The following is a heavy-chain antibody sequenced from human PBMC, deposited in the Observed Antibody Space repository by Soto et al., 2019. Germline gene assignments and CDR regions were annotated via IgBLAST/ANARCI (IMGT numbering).Heavy chain of an antibody. CDR1: GFTVSSDY. CDR3: TRSLYYFDY. J-gene: IGHJ4*02. Sequence: EVPLVESGGGLVQPGGSLRLSCAASGFTVSSDYMGWVRQAPGKGLEWVSVIYGGGSTYYADSVKGRFIISRDNSKNTLYLQMNSLRGEDTAVYYCTRSLYYFDYWGQGTLVTVSS. V-gene: IGHV3-66*01. CDR2: IYGGGST.